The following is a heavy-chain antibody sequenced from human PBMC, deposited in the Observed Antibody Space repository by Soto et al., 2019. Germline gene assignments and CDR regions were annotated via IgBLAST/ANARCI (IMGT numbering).Heavy chain of an antibody. CDR3: ARRYGDPSSAAGFDY. D-gene: IGHD4-17*01. CDR2: ISVYNGKT. CDR1: GYIVTSYS. Sequence: QVQLVQSGAAVKKPGASVKVSCKASGYIVTSYSISWGRQAPGQGLEWMGWISVYNGKTNYAQKLQGRVTMTTDTDTSTTTAYMERRSLKSDATAVYYCARRYGDPSSAAGFDYWGQGPLVPVSS. V-gene: IGHV1-18*01. J-gene: IGHJ4*02.